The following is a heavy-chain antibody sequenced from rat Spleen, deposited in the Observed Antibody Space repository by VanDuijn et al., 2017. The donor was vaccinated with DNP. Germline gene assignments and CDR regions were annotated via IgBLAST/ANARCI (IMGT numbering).Heavy chain of an antibody. CDR1: GFTFSDYY. J-gene: IGHJ3*01. Sequence: EVQLVESGGGLVQPGRSLKLSCAASGFTFSDYYMAWVRQAPTKGLEWVAYLTFDGGSIYYPDSVKGRFTISRDDAKNTLYLQMNSLRSEDTATYYCAARYSSSWFAYWGQGTLVTVSS. D-gene: IGHD1-2*01. CDR2: LTFDGGSI. CDR3: AARYSSSWFAY. V-gene: IGHV5-20*01.